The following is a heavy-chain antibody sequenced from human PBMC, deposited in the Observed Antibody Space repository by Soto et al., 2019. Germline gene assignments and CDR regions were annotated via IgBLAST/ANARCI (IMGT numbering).Heavy chain of an antibody. J-gene: IGHJ3*02. V-gene: IGHV4-4*02. CDR1: GGSISHDNW. CDR3: VSVGGVGGSSPI. CDR2: IFHSGTT. Sequence: QVQLQESGPGLVKPSETLSLTCAVSGGSISHDNWWSWVRQPPGMGLEWIGEIFHSGTTHYNPSLESRVTISVDTSKNQFSLNLNSVTAADTAVYFCVSVGGVGGSSPIWGQGTMVTVSS. D-gene: IGHD1-26*01.